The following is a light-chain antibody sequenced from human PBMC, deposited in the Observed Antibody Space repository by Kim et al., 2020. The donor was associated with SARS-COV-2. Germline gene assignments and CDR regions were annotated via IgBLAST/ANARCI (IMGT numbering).Light chain of an antibody. CDR2: GKN. CDR3: NSRDSSGHHL. CDR1: SLRSYY. V-gene: IGLV3-19*01. Sequence: SSELTQDPAVSVALGQTVRITCQGDSLRSYYASWYQQKPGQAPVLVIYGKNNRPSGIPDRFSGSSSGNTASLTITGAQAEDEADYYCNSRDSSGHHLFG. J-gene: IGLJ3*02.